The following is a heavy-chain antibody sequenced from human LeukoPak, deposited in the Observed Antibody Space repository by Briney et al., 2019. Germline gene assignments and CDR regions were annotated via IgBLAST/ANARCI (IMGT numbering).Heavy chain of an antibody. CDR1: GFTFSSYA. D-gene: IGHD2-21*01. Sequence: GGSLRLSCAASGFTFSSYAMSWVRQAPGKGLEWVSAISGSGGSTYYADSVKGRFTISRDNSKNTLYLQMNSLRAEDTAVYYCAKIPKGGDGLTSADQIYFDIWGRGTLVIVSS. CDR3: AKIPKGGDGLTSADQIYFDI. J-gene: IGHJ2*01. CDR2: ISGSGGST. V-gene: IGHV3-23*01.